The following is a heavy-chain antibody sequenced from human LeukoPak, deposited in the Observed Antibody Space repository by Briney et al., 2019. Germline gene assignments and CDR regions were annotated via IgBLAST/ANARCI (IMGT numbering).Heavy chain of an antibody. Sequence: PGGSLRLSCAASGFIFSTNDMSWVRQTPGKGLEWVSAISGRTGAKYYTDSVRGRFTISRDNSKNTLYLQMHSLRAEDTAIYFCAKGGYFAFDFWGQGTTVIVSS. CDR2: ISGRTGAK. J-gene: IGHJ3*01. CDR1: GFIFSTND. V-gene: IGHV3-23*01. CDR3: AKGGYFAFDF. D-gene: IGHD2-2*03.